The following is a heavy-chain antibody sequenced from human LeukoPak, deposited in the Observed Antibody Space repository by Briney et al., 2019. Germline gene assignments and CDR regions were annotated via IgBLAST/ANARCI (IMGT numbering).Heavy chain of an antibody. Sequence: GGSLRLSCAASGFTFKSYAMSWVRQAPGKGLEWVSGISSGGSSTYYADSVKGRFTISRDNSKNTLYLQMNSLRAEDTAVYYCAKKVSMALDYWGQGTLVTVSS. J-gene: IGHJ4*02. CDR2: ISSGGSST. V-gene: IGHV3-23*01. CDR3: AKKVSMALDY. CDR1: GFTFKSYA. D-gene: IGHD5-24*01.